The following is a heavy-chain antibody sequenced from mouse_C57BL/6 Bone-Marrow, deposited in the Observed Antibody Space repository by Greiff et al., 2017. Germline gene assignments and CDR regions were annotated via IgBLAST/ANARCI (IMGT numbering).Heavy chain of an antibody. CDR3: TRDSPYYYGSSYYFDY. J-gene: IGHJ2*01. Sequence: EVNVVESGEGLVKPGGSLKLSCAASGFTFSSYAMSWVRQTPEKRLEWVAYISSGGDYIYYADTVKGRFTISRDNARNTLYLQMSSLKSEDTAMYYCTRDSPYYYGSSYYFDYWGQGTTLTVSS. D-gene: IGHD1-1*01. V-gene: IGHV5-9-1*02. CDR1: GFTFSSYA. CDR2: ISSGGDYI.